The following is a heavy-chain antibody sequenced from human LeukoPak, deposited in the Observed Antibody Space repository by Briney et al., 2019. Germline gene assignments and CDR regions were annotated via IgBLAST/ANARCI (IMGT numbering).Heavy chain of an antibody. J-gene: IGHJ4*02. V-gene: IGHV2-70*11. CDR1: GFSLSTSGMC. CDR3: ARIHYYDSSGYYPLFDY. CDR2: IDWDDDK. Sequence: SGPALVKPTQTLTLTCTFSGFSLSTSGMCVSWIRQPPGKALEWLARIDWDDDKYYSTSLKTRLTISKDTSKSQVVLTMTNMDPVDTATYYCARIHYYDSSGYYPLFDYWGQGTLVTVSS. D-gene: IGHD3-22*01.